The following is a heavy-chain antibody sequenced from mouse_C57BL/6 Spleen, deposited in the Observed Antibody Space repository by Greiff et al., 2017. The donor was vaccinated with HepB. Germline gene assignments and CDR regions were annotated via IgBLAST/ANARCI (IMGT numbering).Heavy chain of an antibody. CDR3: ARDYSNYEGAMDY. J-gene: IGHJ4*01. CDR1: GYTFTSYW. Sequence: QVQLQQPGAELVMPGASVKLSCKASGYTFTSYWMHWVKQRPGQGLEWIGEIDPSDSYTNYNQKFKGKSTLTVDKSSSTAYMQLSSLTSEDSAVYDCARDYSNYEGAMDYWGQGTSVTVSS. D-gene: IGHD2-5*01. CDR2: IDPSDSYT. V-gene: IGHV1-69*01.